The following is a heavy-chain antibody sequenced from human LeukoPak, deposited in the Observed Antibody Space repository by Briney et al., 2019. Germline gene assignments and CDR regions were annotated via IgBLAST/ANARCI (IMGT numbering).Heavy chain of an antibody. V-gene: IGHV4-30-4*08. Sequence: SETLSLTCTVSGGSISSGDYYWSWIRQPPGKGLEWIGYIYYSGGTYYNPSLKSRVTISVDTSKNQFSLKLSSVTAADTAVYYCARSLYDFWSGYKYWGQGTLVTVSS. CDR2: IYYSGGT. J-gene: IGHJ4*02. CDR3: ARSLYDFWSGYKY. CDR1: GGSISSGDYY. D-gene: IGHD3-3*01.